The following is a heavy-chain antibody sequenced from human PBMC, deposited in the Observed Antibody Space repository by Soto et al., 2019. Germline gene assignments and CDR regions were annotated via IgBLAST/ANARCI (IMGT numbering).Heavy chain of an antibody. D-gene: IGHD1-26*01. Sequence: PSQALSLTCPTTGPSVSSKSAGCSWVRHSPSRGLEWLGRTYYRSKWYYEYAVSGRGRITINPDTSKNQYSLQLNSVTPEDTAVYFCARGEQYSGRIFDYWGQGILVTVSS. V-gene: IGHV6-1*01. CDR1: GPSVSSKSAG. CDR2: TYYRSKWYY. CDR3: ARGEQYSGRIFDY. J-gene: IGHJ4*01.